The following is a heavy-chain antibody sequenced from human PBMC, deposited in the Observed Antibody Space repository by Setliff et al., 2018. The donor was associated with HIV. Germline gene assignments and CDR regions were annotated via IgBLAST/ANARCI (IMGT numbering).Heavy chain of an antibody. Sequence: GASVKVSCKASGYTFTDNYIHWVRQAPGQGLEWMAWINSASGGTNYAQNFQGRVTVTRDTSINTVYLEVNGLKSDDPAVYYCARSYCSGGSCYGYDAFDIWGQGTMVTVSS. CDR2: INSASGGT. CDR1: GYTFTDNY. CDR3: ARSYCSGGSCYGYDAFDI. V-gene: IGHV1-2*02. J-gene: IGHJ3*02. D-gene: IGHD2-15*01.